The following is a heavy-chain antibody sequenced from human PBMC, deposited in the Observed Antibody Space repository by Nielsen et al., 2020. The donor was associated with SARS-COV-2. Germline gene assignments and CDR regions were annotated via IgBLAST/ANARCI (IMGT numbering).Heavy chain of an antibody. D-gene: IGHD3-22*01. CDR3: ARVPPNYYDSSGYSSTTKYGMDV. J-gene: IGHJ6*02. CDR1: GGSISSYY. Sequence: SETLSLTCTVSGGSISSYYWSWIRQPPGKGLEWIGYIYYSGSTNYNPSLKSRVTISVDTSKNQFSLKLSSVTAADTAVYYCARVPPNYYDSSGYSSTTKYGMDVWGQGTTVTVSS. CDR2: IYYSGST. V-gene: IGHV4-59*01.